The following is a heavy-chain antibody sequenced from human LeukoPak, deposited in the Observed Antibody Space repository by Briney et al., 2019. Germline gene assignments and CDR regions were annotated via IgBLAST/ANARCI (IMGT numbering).Heavy chain of an antibody. D-gene: IGHD6-13*01. CDR1: GYTFTTYA. J-gene: IGHJ4*02. CDR3: AREVGSSSWYYFDY. Sequence: AXVKVSCKVSGYTFTTYAMNWVRQAPGQGLEWMGWINTNTGTPTYAQGFTGRFVFSLDTSVSTAYLQISSLKAEDTAMYYCAREVGSSSWYYFDYWGQGTLVTVSS. CDR2: INTNTGTP. V-gene: IGHV7-4-1*02.